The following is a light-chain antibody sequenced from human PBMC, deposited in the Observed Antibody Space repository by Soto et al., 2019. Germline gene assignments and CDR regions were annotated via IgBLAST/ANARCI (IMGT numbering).Light chain of an antibody. CDR3: CSFAGSNSWV. J-gene: IGLJ3*02. CDR1: SGDVGTYDL. V-gene: IGLV2-23*01. Sequence: QSALTQPASVSGSPGQSITISCTGTSGDVGTYDLVSWYQHHPGAAPKLMIYEATRRPSGISNRFSGSKSGNTAFLTISGLQAEDEAAYYRCSFAGSNSWVFGGGTQLTVL. CDR2: EAT.